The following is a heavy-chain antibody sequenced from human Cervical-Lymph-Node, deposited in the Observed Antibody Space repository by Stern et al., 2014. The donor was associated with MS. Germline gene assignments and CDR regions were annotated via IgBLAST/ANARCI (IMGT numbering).Heavy chain of an antibody. J-gene: IGHJ5*02. CDR1: GVTFDDYA. D-gene: IGHD3-3*01. V-gene: IGHV3-9*01. CDR2: ISWNSGRI. Sequence: QLVQSGGGLVQPGGSLRLSCAGSGVTFDDYALHWVRQAPGKGLEWVSRISWNSGRIGYADSVKGRFTISRDNARNSLHLQMNSLRPEDTDLYYCAKSWSGYYVNFFDPWGQGTLVTVSS. CDR3: AKSWSGYYVNFFDP.